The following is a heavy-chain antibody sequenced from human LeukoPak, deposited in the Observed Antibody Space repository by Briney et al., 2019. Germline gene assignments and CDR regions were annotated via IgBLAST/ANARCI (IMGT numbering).Heavy chain of an antibody. J-gene: IGHJ6*02. Sequence: PGGSLRLSCAASGFTVSTNCMTWVRQAPGKGREWVSTIYSGGTTYYADSVKGRFTISRDNAKNSLYLQMNSLRAEDTAVYYCARGGSIAVAGTQDKDYYYYGMDVWGQGTTVTVSS. V-gene: IGHV3-53*01. D-gene: IGHD6-19*01. CDR1: GFTVSTNC. CDR3: ARGGSIAVAGTQDKDYYYYGMDV. CDR2: IYSGGTT.